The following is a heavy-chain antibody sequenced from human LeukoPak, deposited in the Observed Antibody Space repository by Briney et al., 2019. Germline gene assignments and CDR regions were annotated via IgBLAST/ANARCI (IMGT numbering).Heavy chain of an antibody. CDR1: GGSFSGYY. CDR3: ARGRYDVSAAAGTGFGY. Sequence: SETLSLTCAVYGGSFSGYYWSWIRQPPGKGLEWIGEINHSGSTNYNPSLKSRVTISVDTSKNQFSLKLSSVTAADTAVYYCARGRYDVSAAAGTGFGYWGQGTLVTVSS. CDR2: INHSGST. J-gene: IGHJ4*02. V-gene: IGHV4-34*01. D-gene: IGHD6-13*01.